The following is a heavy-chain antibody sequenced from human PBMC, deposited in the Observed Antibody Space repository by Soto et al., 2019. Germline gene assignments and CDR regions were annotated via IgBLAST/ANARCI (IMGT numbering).Heavy chain of an antibody. D-gene: IGHD6-19*01. CDR1: GGTFTSYA. CDR2: IIPIFGIT. V-gene: IGHV1-69*01. J-gene: IGHJ4*02. CDR3: ARGYGYSSGRLSHSDY. Sequence: QVQLVQSGAEVKKPGSSVKVSCKASGGTFTSYAISWVRQAPGQGLEWMGGIIPIFGITNYAQKFQGRVTITADESTSTAYIELSSLRSEDTAVYYCARGYGYSSGRLSHSDYWGQGTLVTVSS.